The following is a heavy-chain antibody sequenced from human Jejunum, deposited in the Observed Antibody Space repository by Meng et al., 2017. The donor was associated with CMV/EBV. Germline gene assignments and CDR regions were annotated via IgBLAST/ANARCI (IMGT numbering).Heavy chain of an antibody. Sequence: VSGDSLRNYYWSWIRQPPGGGLEWIGFIFHTGSTSYNPSLESRVTMSVDTSKNLFSLTVTSVTAADTAIYYCARTDYYSYYGMDVWGQGTPVTVSS. V-gene: IGHV4-59*01. J-gene: IGHJ6*02. CDR1: GDSLRNYY. CDR3: ARTDYYSYYGMDV. CDR2: IFHTGST.